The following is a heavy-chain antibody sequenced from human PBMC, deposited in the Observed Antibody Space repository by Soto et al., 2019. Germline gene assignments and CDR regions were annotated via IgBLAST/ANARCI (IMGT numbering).Heavy chain of an antibody. CDR2: IYRGGIT. Sequence: XGTLSLTCAVSGYSISSGLYWCCIRQPPGKGLEWIGTIYRGGITYYNPSLKSRVTISIDTSKNHFSLRLSSVTATDTAVYFCAIGNPDWFDPWGQGTLVTVSS. D-gene: IGHD1-1*01. CDR1: GYSISSGLY. V-gene: IGHV4-38-2*01. J-gene: IGHJ5*02. CDR3: AIGNPDWFDP.